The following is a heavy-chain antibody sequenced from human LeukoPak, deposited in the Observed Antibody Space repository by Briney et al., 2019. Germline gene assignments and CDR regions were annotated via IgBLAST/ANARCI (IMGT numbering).Heavy chain of an antibody. CDR2: ISGNGGST. CDR3: AKRYCSSPSCPYYYYYMDV. J-gene: IGHJ6*03. V-gene: IGHV3-23*01. Sequence: GGSLRLSCAASGFTFSSYGMHWVRQAPGKGLEWVSAISGNGGSTYYADSVKGRFTISRDNSKNTLYLQMNSLRAEDTAVYYCAKRYCSSPSCPYYYYYMDVWGKGTTVTVSS. CDR1: GFTFSSYG. D-gene: IGHD2-2*01.